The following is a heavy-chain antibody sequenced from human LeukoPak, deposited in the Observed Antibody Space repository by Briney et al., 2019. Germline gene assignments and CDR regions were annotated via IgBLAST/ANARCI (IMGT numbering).Heavy chain of an antibody. CDR1: AFTFSNYA. D-gene: IGHD2-15*01. CDR3: AKDGSRAWDIGFQH. J-gene: IGHJ1*01. CDR2: ISGSGDST. Sequence: TGGSLRLSCAASAFTFSNYAMSWVRQAPGKGLEWVSSISGSGDSTYYADSVKGRFTISRDNSKNTLYLQMNSLRAEDTAVYYCAKDGSRAWDIGFQHWGQGTLVTVSS. V-gene: IGHV3-23*01.